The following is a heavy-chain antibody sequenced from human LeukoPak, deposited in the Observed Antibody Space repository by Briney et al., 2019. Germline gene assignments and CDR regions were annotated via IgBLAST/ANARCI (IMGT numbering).Heavy chain of an antibody. CDR3: ARLLENYYDSSGYYFAIYYYYYMDV. Sequence: SQTLSLTCTVSGGSISSGSYYWSWIRQPAGKGLEWIGRIYSSGSTNYNPSLKSRVTISLDTSKNQFSLKLSSVTAADTAVYYCARLLENYYDSSGYYFAIYYYYYMDVWGKGTTVTISS. J-gene: IGHJ6*03. V-gene: IGHV4-61*02. D-gene: IGHD3-22*01. CDR2: IYSSGST. CDR1: GGSISSGSYY.